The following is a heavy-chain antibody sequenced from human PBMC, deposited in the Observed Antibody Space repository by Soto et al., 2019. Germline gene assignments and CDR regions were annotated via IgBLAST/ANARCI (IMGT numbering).Heavy chain of an antibody. CDR3: ARDRGYSGYDAIDY. CDR1: GFTFSSYA. Sequence: LRLSCAASGFTFSSYAMHWVRQAPGKGLEWVAVISYDGSNKYYADSVEGRFTLSRDYSKNTLHLQMNSLRADDTAVYYCARDRGYSGYDAIDYWGQGTLVTVSS. V-gene: IGHV3-30-3*01. D-gene: IGHD5-12*01. CDR2: ISYDGSNK. J-gene: IGHJ4*02.